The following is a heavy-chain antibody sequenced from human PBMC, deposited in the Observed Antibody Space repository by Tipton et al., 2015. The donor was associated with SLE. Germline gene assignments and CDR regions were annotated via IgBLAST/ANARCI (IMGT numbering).Heavy chain of an antibody. CDR3: ARDGAAAGTGDY. CDR2: ISSSSSYI. J-gene: IGHJ4*02. Sequence: SLRLSCAASGFTFSSYSMNWVRQAPGKGLEWVSSISSSSSYIYYADSVKGRFTISRDNAKNSLYLQMNSLRAEDTAVYYCARDGAAAGTGDYWGQGTLVTVSS. CDR1: GFTFSSYS. V-gene: IGHV3-21*01. D-gene: IGHD6-13*01.